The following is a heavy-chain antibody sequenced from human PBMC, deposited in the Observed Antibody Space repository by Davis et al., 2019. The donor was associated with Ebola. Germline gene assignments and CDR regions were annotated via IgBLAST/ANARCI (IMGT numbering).Heavy chain of an antibody. CDR3: SRDQGRPYDSSSGYYGWFDS. CDR2: TYYRSTWYN. CDR1: GDSVSSNSAA. D-gene: IGHD3-3*01. Sequence: PSETLSLTCAISGDSVSSNSAAWNWIRQSPSRGLEWLGRTYYRSTWYNDYAVSMKSRMTINSDTSKNQFSLQLNSVTPEDTAVYYCSRDQGRPYDSSSGYYGWFDSWGQGTLVTGSS. J-gene: IGHJ5*01. V-gene: IGHV6-1*01.